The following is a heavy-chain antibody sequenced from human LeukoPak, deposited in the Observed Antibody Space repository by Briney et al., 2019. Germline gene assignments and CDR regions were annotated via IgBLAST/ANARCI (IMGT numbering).Heavy chain of an antibody. Sequence: SETLSLTCAVYGGSFSGYYWSWIRQPLGKGLEWIGEINHSGSTNYNPSLKSRVTISVDTSKNQFSLKLSSVTAADTAVYYCARAKYYYGSGSYYKPYYFDYWGQGTLVTVSS. V-gene: IGHV4-34*01. J-gene: IGHJ4*02. D-gene: IGHD3-10*01. CDR2: INHSGST. CDR3: ARAKYYYGSGSYYKPYYFDY. CDR1: GGSFSGYY.